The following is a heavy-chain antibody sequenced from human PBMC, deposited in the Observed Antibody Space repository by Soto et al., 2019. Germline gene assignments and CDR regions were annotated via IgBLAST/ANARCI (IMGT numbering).Heavy chain of an antibody. CDR2: LSYGAKNK. J-gene: IGHJ4*02. CDR3: VREEFEDGRGHFTN. Sequence: QVLLVESGGGVVQPGGSLRHSCAASGFTFSASVMHWVRQAPGKGLEWMAILSYGAKNKYYADSVKGRFTISRDISESTLYLQMDSLRTEDTAVYYCVREEFEDGRGHFTNWGQGTLVSVSS. V-gene: IGHV3-30*03. D-gene: IGHD3-3*01. CDR1: GFTFSASV.